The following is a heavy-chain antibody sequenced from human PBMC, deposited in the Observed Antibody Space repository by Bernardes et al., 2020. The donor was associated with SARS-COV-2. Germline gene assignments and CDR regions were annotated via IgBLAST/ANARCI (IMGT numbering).Heavy chain of an antibody. CDR1: GFTFSSYS. Sequence: GGSLRLSCAASGFTFSSYSMHWVRQAPGKGLEWVSSISSSSSYIYYADSVKGRFTISRDNAKNSLYLQMNSLRAEDTAVYYCARPPSASSSWYYFDYWGQGNLVIGSS. V-gene: IGHV3-21*01. CDR3: ARPPSASSSWYYFDY. CDR2: ISSSSSYI. J-gene: IGHJ4*02. D-gene: IGHD6-13*01.